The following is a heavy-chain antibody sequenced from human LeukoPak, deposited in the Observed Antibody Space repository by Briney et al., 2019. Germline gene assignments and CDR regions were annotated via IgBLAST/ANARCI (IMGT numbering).Heavy chain of an antibody. Sequence: GASVKVSCKASGYTFTSYDINWVRQATGQRLEWMGWMNPNSGNTGYAQKFQGRVTMTRNTSIRTAYMELSSLRSEDTAVYYCARGGPLSYSSSQNWGQGTLVTVSS. CDR3: ARGGPLSYSSSQN. CDR2: MNPNSGNT. V-gene: IGHV1-8*01. J-gene: IGHJ4*02. D-gene: IGHD6-6*01. CDR1: GYTFTSYD.